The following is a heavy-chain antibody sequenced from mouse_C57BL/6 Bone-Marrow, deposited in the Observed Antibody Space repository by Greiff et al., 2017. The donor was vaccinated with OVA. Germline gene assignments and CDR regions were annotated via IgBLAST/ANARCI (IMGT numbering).Heavy chain of an antibody. D-gene: IGHD2-4*01. V-gene: IGHV1-81*01. J-gene: IGHJ2*01. CDR3: ARAYDYDAFDY. CDR1: GYTFTSYG. Sequence: VQRVESGAELARPGASVKLSCKASGYTFTSYGISWVKQRTGQGLEWIGEIYPRSGNTYYNEKFKGKATLTADKSSSTAYMELRSLTSEDSAVYFCARAYDYDAFDYWGQGTTLTVSS. CDR2: IYPRSGNT.